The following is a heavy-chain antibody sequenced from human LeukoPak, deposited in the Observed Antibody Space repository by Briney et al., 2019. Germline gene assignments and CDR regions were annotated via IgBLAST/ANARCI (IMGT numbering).Heavy chain of an antibody. CDR3: TRFSRKGYYMLGY. Sequence: SETLSLTCSVSGASISSDYWSWIRQPPGKGLEWMGYIHYTGDSNYNPSLKSRITMPVDTSNNQFSLKVTSVTTADTAMYYCTRFSRKGYYMLGYLGQGNLVTVSS. D-gene: IGHD3-22*01. CDR1: GASISSDY. J-gene: IGHJ4*02. V-gene: IGHV4-59*01. CDR2: IHYTGDS.